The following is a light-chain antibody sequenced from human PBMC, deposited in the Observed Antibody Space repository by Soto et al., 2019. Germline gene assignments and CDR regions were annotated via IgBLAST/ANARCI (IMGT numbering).Light chain of an antibody. V-gene: IGKV3-15*01. Sequence: EIEMTQSPATLSVSPGQRVTLSCRASQSVSSNLAWYQQKLGQAPRLLNYGASTRATGIPARFSGSGSGTEFFLTISSLQSEDFAVYYCQQYNDWTPWTFGQGTKVDIK. CDR3: QQYNDWTPWT. CDR2: GAS. CDR1: QSVSSN. J-gene: IGKJ1*01.